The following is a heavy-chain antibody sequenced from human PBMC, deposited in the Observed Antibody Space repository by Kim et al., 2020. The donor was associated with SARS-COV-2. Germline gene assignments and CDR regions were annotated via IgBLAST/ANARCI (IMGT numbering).Heavy chain of an antibody. CDR2: GRT. J-gene: IGHJ4*02. CDR3: AKDRPSNY. Sequence: GRTNYADSVQGRFTISRDNAKNTLHLQMSSLRVEDTAVYYCAKDRPSNYWGQGTLVTVSS. V-gene: IGHV3-23*01.